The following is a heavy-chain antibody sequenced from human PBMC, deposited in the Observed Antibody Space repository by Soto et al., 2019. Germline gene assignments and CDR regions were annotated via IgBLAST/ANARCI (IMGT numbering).Heavy chain of an antibody. CDR2: IIPIFGTA. CDR1: GGTFSSYA. CDR3: AGNPGTTTMIERWFDP. J-gene: IGHJ5*02. D-gene: IGHD3-22*01. V-gene: IGHV1-69*01. Sequence: QVQLVQSGAEVQKPGSSVKVSCKASGGTFSSYAISWVRQAPGQGLEWMGGIIPIFGTANYAQKFQGRVMITAEEYTSTAYMELRSLRSEDTAVYYCAGNPGTTTMIERWFDPWGQGTLVTVSS.